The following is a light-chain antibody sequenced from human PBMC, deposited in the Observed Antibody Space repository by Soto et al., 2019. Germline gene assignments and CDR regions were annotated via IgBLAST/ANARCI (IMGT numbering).Light chain of an antibody. CDR1: QSVAGN. CDR2: GVS. V-gene: IGKV3-15*01. Sequence: EIVMTQSPATLSVSPGETATLSCRASQSVAGNLDWYQQKPGQPPRLLIYGVSTMVTGVPARFSGSGSETEYCLTISSLQIEDFTLYYCQQYNNWPPLTFGGGTKVEIK. J-gene: IGKJ4*01. CDR3: QQYNNWPPLT.